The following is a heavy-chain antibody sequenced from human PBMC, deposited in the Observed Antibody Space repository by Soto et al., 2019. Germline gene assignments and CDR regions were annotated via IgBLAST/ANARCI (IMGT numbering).Heavy chain of an antibody. CDR3: ARRWGAAVDY. V-gene: IGHV4-59*08. Sequence: SETLPLTCTVSGGSISSYYWSWIRQPPGKGLEWIGYIYYSGSANYNPSLKSRVTILVDTSKNQFSLKLSSVTAADTAVYYCARRWGAAVDYWGQGTLVTV. J-gene: IGHJ4*02. CDR1: GGSISSYY. D-gene: IGHD1-26*01. CDR2: IYYSGSA.